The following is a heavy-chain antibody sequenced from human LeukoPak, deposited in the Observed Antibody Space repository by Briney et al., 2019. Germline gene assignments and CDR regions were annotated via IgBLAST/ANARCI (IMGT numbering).Heavy chain of an antibody. J-gene: IGHJ4*02. D-gene: IGHD3-9*01. CDR3: AKALPRYFDWLSYYFDY. V-gene: IGHV3-30-3*01. CDR1: GFTFSSYS. CDR2: ISYDGSNK. Sequence: PGRSLRLSCAASGFTFSSYSMHWVRQAPGKGLEWVAAISYDGSNKYYADSVKGRFTISRDNSKNTLYLQMNSLRAEDTAVYYCAKALPRYFDWLSYYFDYWGQGTLVTVSS.